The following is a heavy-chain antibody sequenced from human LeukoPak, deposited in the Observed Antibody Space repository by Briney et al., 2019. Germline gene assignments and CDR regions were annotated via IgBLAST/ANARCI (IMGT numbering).Heavy chain of an antibody. V-gene: IGHV3-21*01. CDR3: AGDYDGSYSRPEYFQH. D-gene: IGHD1-26*01. CDR1: GFTFSSYA. Sequence: GGSLRLSYAASGFTFSSYAMSWVRQAPGKGLEWVSSVSSSSSYIYYADLVKGRFTISRDNAKNSLYLQMNSLRAEDTAVYYCAGDYDGSYSRPEYFQHWGQGTLVTVSS. CDR2: VSSSSSYI. J-gene: IGHJ1*01.